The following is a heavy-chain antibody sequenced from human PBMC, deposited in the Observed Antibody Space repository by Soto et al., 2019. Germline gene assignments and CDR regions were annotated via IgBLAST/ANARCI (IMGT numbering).Heavy chain of an antibody. CDR2: ISAYNGNT. CDR1: GYTFTSYG. D-gene: IGHD1-7*01. J-gene: IGHJ3*02. CDR3: ARDRTPYNRNSRGMVAFDI. Sequence: QVQLVQSGAEVKKPGASVKVSCKASGYTFTSYGISWVRQAPGQGLEWMGWISAYNGNTNYAQKLQGRVTMTTDTSPGTTHMELRGLRIHDTGVYYRARDRTPYNRNSRGMVAFDIWGQGTMVTVSS. V-gene: IGHV1-18*01.